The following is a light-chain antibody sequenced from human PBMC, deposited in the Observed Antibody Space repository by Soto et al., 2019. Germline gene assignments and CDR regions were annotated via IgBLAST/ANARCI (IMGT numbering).Light chain of an antibody. CDR1: QSVSDSY. J-gene: IGKJ3*01. V-gene: IGKV3-20*01. CDR3: QQYGSSPIT. Sequence: EIVLTQSPGTLSLSPGERATLSCRASQSVSDSYLAWYQQKPGQAPRLLIYGASSRATGIPDRFSGSGSGTDFTLTISRLEAEHFAVYYCQQYGSSPITFGPGTKVDIK. CDR2: GAS.